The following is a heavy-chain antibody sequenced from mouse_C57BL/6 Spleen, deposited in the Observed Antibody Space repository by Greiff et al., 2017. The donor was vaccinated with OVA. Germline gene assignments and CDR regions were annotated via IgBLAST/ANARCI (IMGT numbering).Heavy chain of an antibody. V-gene: IGHV1-5*01. CDR1: GYTFTSYW. D-gene: IGHD2-4*01. Sequence: VQLQQSGTVLARPGASVKMSCKTSGYTFTSYWMHWVKQRPGQGLEWIGAIYPGNSDTSYNQKFKGKAKLTAVTSASTAYMELSSLTNEDSAVYYCTRRDDYDGYYFDYWGQGTTLTVSS. CDR2: IYPGNSDT. CDR3: TRRDDYDGYYFDY. J-gene: IGHJ2*01.